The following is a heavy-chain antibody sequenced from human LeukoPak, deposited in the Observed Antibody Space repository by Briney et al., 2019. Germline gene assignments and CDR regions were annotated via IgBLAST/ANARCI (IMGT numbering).Heavy chain of an antibody. D-gene: IGHD3-16*01. V-gene: IGHV3-48*01. J-gene: IGHJ5*02. CDR1: GFTFSSYS. CDR2: ISSSSSTI. Sequence: PGGSLRLSCAASGFTFSSYSMNWVRQAPGEGLEWVSYISSSSSTIYYADSVKGRFTISRDNAKNSLYLQMNSLRAEDTAVYYCARDLGPAGYSWFDPWGQGTLVTVSS. CDR3: ARDLGPAGYSWFDP.